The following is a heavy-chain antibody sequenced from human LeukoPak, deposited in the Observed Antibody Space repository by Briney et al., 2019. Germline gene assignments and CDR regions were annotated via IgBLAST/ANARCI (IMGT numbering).Heavy chain of an antibody. D-gene: IGHD3-10*01. V-gene: IGHV3-23*01. CDR3: AKDGVSYSLVRGGYYFDY. J-gene: IGHJ4*02. CDR2: ISGSGGST. Sequence: GGSLRLSCAASGFTFSSYAMSWVRQAPGKGLEWVSAISGSGGSTYHADSVKGRFTISRDNSKNTLYLQMNSLRAEDTAVYYCAKDGVSYSLVRGGYYFDYWGQGTLVTVSS. CDR1: GFTFSSYA.